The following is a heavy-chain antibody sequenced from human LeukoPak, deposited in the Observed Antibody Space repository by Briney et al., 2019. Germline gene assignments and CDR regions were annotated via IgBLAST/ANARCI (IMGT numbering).Heavy chain of an antibody. CDR2: ISGNGGST. D-gene: IGHD6-13*01. CDR1: GFTFSSYA. V-gene: IGHV3-64D*06. J-gene: IGHJ4*02. Sequence: GGSLRLSCSASGFTFSSYAMHWVRQAPGKGLEYVSTISGNGGSTYYADSVRGRFTISRDNSKNTLYLQMSSLRAEDTAVYYCVKESQQLVRYFDYWGQGTLVTVSS. CDR3: VKESQQLVRYFDY.